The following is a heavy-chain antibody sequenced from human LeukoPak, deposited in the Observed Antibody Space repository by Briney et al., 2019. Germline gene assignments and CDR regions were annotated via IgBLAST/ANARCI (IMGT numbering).Heavy chain of an antibody. J-gene: IGHJ4*02. CDR3: ARQPLYSGSWIYYFDY. V-gene: IGHV4-39*01. CDR2: IYYSGST. Sequence: SETLSLTCTVSGGSISSSSYYWGWIRQPPGKGLEWIGSIYYSGSTYYNPSLKSRVTISVDTSKNQFSLKLSSVTVADTTVYYCARQPLYSGSWIYYFDYWGQGTLVTVSS. D-gene: IGHD1-26*01. CDR1: GGSISSSSYY.